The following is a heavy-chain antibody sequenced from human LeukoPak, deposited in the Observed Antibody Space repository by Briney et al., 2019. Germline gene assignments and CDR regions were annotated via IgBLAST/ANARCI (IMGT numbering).Heavy chain of an antibody. Sequence: PGGSLRLSCAASGFTFSSYGMHWVRQAPGKGLEWVSLISWDGGSTYYADSVKGRFTISRDNSKNSLYLQMNSLRTEDTALYYCARPWLAALDYWGQGTLVTVSS. V-gene: IGHV3-43*01. D-gene: IGHD6-19*01. CDR3: ARPWLAALDY. J-gene: IGHJ4*02. CDR1: GFTFSSYG. CDR2: ISWDGGST.